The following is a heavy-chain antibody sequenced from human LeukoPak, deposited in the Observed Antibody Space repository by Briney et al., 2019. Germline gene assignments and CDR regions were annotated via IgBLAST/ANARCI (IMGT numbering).Heavy chain of an antibody. CDR2: IRYDGSNK. J-gene: IGHJ4*02. CDR1: GFTFSKYG. Sequence: PGGSLRLSCAASGFTFSKYGMHWVRQAPGKGLEWVAFIRYDGSNKYYADSVKGRFTISRDNSKNTFYLQMNSLRPEDTAVYYCARDVADIVVVPAAEPFDYWGQGTLVTVSS. CDR3: ARDVADIVVVPAAEPFDY. D-gene: IGHD2-2*01. V-gene: IGHV3-30*02.